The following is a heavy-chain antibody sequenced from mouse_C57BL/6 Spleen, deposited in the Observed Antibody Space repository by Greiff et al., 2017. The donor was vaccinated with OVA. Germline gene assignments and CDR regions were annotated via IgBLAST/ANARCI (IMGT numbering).Heavy chain of an antibody. V-gene: IGHV1-81*01. CDR3: ARSIYYGYDYWYFDV. Sequence: VKLMESGAELARPGASVKLSCKASGYTFTSYGISWVKQRTGQGLEWIGEIYPRSGNTYYNEKFKGKATLTADKSSSTAYMELRSLTSEDSAVYFCARSIYYGYDYWYFDVWGTGTTVTVSS. CDR2: IYPRSGNT. D-gene: IGHD2-2*01. CDR1: GYTFTSYG. J-gene: IGHJ1*03.